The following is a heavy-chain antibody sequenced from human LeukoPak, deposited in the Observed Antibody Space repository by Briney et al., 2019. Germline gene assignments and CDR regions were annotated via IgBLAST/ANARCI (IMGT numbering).Heavy chain of an antibody. CDR3: ARDPAQYDILTGRYYYYYGMDV. CDR2: INHSGST. D-gene: IGHD3-9*01. J-gene: IGHJ6*02. CDR1: GGSFSGYY. V-gene: IGHV4-34*01. Sequence: SETLSLTCAVYGGSFSGYYWSWIRQPPGKGLEWIGEINHSGSTNYNPSLKSRVTISVDTSKNQFSLKLSSVTAADTAVYYCARDPAQYDILTGRYYYYYGMDVWGQGTTVTVSS.